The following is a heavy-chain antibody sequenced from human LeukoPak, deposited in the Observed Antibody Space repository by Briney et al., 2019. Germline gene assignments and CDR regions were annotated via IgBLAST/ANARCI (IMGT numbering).Heavy chain of an antibody. J-gene: IGHJ4*02. CDR3: AGGYGSGSYYVGGPTCFDY. CDR2: IKQDGSEK. V-gene: IGHV3-7*01. Sequence: GGSLRLSCAASGFTFSSYWMSWVRQAPGKGLEWVANIKQDGSEKYYVDSVKGRFTISRDNAKNSLYLQMNSLRAEDTAVYYCAGGYGSGSYYVGGPTCFDYWGQGTLVTVSS. D-gene: IGHD3-10*01. CDR1: GFTFSSYW.